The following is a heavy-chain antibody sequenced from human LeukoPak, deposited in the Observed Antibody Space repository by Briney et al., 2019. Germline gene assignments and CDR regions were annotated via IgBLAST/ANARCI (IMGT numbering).Heavy chain of an antibody. CDR1: GFTFSSYA. J-gene: IGHJ4*02. V-gene: IGHV3-21*01. D-gene: IGHD3-22*01. CDR3: ARDHYDSSGYA. CDR2: ISSSSSYI. Sequence: GGSLRLSCAASGFTFSSYAMSWVRQAPGKGLEWVSSISSSSSYIYYADSVKGRFTISRDNAKNSLYLQMNSLRAEDTAVYYCARDHYDSSGYAWGQGTLVTVSS.